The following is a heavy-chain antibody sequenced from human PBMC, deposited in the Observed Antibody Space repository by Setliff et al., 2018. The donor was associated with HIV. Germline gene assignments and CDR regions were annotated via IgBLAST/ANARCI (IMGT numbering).Heavy chain of an antibody. J-gene: IGHJ3*02. CDR1: GGSINSGGHY. Sequence: SETLSLTCTVSGGSINSGGHYWSWIRQHPGMGLEWIGSINHSGGTKYNPVLKSRVFISEDTSNNLFSLKLSSVTAADTAVYYCARVFPPIRGAPFGTPPGAFDIWGQGTMVTVSS. D-gene: IGHD2-15*01. V-gene: IGHV4-31*03. CDR2: INHSGGT. CDR3: ARVFPPIRGAPFGTPPGAFDI.